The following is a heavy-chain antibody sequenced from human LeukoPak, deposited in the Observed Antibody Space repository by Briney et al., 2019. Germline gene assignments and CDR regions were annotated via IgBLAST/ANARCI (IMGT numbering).Heavy chain of an antibody. CDR3: ARLGDYGMDV. CDR1: IYSFTSYW. CDR2: INPADSDT. V-gene: IGHV5-51*01. Sequence: GESLKISCKGYIYSFTSYWIGWVRQMPGKGLEWMGIINPADSDTRYSPSFQGQVTISTDKSISTAYLQWSSLKVSDTAMYYCARLGDYGMDVWGQGTTVAVSS. J-gene: IGHJ6*02.